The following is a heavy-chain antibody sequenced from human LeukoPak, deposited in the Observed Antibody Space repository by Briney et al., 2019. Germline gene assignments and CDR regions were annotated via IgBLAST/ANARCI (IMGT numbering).Heavy chain of an antibody. CDR3: ARGWQGYYDSSGYYLLDY. J-gene: IGHJ4*02. CDR1: GGSFSGYY. D-gene: IGHD3-22*01. CDR2: IYHSGST. V-gene: IGHV4-34*01. Sequence: SETLSLTCAVYGGSFSGYYWSWIRQPPGKGLEWIGEIYHSGSTNYNPSLKSRVTISVDTSKNQFSLQLSSMTAADTALYYCARGWQGYYDSSGYYLLDYWGQGTLVTVSS.